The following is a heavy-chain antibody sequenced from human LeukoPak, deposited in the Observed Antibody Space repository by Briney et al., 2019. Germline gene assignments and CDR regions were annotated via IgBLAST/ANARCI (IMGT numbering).Heavy chain of an antibody. Sequence: PSETLSLTCTVSGGSISSGSYYWGWIRQPPGKGLEWIGSIYYSGSTYYNPSLKSRVTISVDTSKNQFSLKLSSVTAADTAVYYCARVLFLGSSWGGGGNYFDYWGQGTLVTVSS. CDR2: IYYSGST. CDR1: GGSISSGSYY. J-gene: IGHJ4*02. D-gene: IGHD6-13*01. V-gene: IGHV4-39*07. CDR3: ARVLFLGSSWGGGGNYFDY.